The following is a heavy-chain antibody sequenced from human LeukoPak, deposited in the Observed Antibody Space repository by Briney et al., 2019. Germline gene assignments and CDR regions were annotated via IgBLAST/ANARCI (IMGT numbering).Heavy chain of an antibody. V-gene: IGHV3-23*01. D-gene: IGHD6-13*01. Sequence: GWSLRLSCAASGFTFSSYAMSWVRQAPGKGLEWVSAISGSGGSTYYADSVKGRFTISRDNSKNTLYLQMNSLRAEDTAVYYCAKSGSSWYRSYFDYWGQGTLVTVSS. CDR1: GFTFSSYA. J-gene: IGHJ4*02. CDR2: ISGSGGST. CDR3: AKSGSSWYRSYFDY.